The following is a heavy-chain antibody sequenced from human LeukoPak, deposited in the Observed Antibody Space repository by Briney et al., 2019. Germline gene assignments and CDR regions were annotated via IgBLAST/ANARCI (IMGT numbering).Heavy chain of an antibody. CDR1: GFTFSSYA. CDR3: ARDRVVVAAQGLDY. CDR2: ISYDGSNK. V-gene: IGHV3-30*04. D-gene: IGHD2-15*01. J-gene: IGHJ4*02. Sequence: PGRSLRLSCAASGFTFSSYAMHWVRQAPGKGLEWVAVISYDGSNKYYADSVKGRFTISRDNSKNTLYLQMNSLRAEDTAVYYCARDRVVVAAQGLDYWGQGTLVTVSS.